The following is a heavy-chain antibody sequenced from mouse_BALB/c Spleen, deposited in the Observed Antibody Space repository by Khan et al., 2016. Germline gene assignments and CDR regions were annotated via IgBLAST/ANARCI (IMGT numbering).Heavy chain of an antibody. CDR3: ASSTQSFYAMDY. J-gene: IGHJ4*01. CDR1: GYSFTSYY. D-gene: IGHD1-1*01. Sequence: VQLQQSGPELMKPGASVKISCKASGYSFTSYYMHWVKQSHGKSLEWIGYIDPFNGGTSYNQKFKGKATLTVDNSSSTAYMHLSSLTSEDSAVYYCASSTQSFYAMDYWGQGTSVTGSS. CDR2: IDPFNGGT. V-gene: IGHV1S135*01.